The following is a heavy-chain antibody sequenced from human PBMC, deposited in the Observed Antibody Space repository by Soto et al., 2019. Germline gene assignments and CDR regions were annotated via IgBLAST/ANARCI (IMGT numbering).Heavy chain of an antibody. D-gene: IGHD3-22*01. CDR3: ANDYLLWTYYYDSSGYGFDY. V-gene: IGHV3-30*18. Sequence: QVQLVESGGGVVQPGWSLRLSCAASGFTFSSYGMHWVRQAPGKGLEWVAVISYDGSNKYYADSVKGRFTISRDNSKNTLYLQMNSLRAEDTAVYYCANDYLLWTYYYDSSGYGFDYWGKGTLVTVSS. CDR2: ISYDGSNK. J-gene: IGHJ4*02. CDR1: GFTFSSYG.